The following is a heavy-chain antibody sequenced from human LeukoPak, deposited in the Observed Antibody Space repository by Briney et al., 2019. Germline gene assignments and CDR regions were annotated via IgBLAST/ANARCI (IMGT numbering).Heavy chain of an antibody. CDR2: IYYSGST. Sequence: SETPSLTCTVSGGSISSGNYYWSWIRQHPGKGLEWIGYIYYSGSTYYNPSLKSRVTISLDTSKNQFSLKLSSVTAADTAVYYCARGVDSGTSDYWGQGTLVTVSS. D-gene: IGHD6-19*01. CDR3: ARGVDSGTSDY. J-gene: IGHJ4*02. V-gene: IGHV4-31*03. CDR1: GGSISSGNYY.